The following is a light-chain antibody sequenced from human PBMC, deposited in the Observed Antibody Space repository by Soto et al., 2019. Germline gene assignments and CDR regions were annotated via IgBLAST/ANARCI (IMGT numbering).Light chain of an antibody. J-gene: IGKJ1*01. Sequence: DIQMTQSPSTLSGSVGDRVTIPCRASQTISSWLAWYQQKPGKAPKLLIYKASTLKSGVPSRFSGSGSGTEFTLTISSLQPDDFATYYCQHYNSYPEAFGPGTKVDI. V-gene: IGKV1-5*03. CDR2: KAS. CDR1: QTISSW. CDR3: QHYNSYPEA.